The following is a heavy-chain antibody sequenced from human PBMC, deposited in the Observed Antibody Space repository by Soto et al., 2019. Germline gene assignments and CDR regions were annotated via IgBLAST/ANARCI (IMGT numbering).Heavy chain of an antibody. V-gene: IGHV3-73*01. CDR2: IRSKANSYAT. J-gene: IGHJ3*02. D-gene: IGHD2-2*01. Sequence: GGSLRLSCAASGFTFSGSAMHWVRQASGKGLEWVGRIRSKANSYATAYAASVKGRFTISRDDSKNTAYLQMNSLKTEDTAVYYCTLDCSSTSCYAGGYAFDIWGQGTMVTVSS. CDR3: TLDCSSTSCYAGGYAFDI. CDR1: GFTFSGSA.